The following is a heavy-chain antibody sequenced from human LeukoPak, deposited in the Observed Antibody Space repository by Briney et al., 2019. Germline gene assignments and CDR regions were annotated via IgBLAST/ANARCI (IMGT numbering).Heavy chain of an antibody. Sequence: GGSLRLSCATSGFTFSNHAMSWVRQAPGKGLEWVSAISDRGDNKQYTDSVKGRFTISRDISKNTVFLQMNTLRVEDTAVYYCARLAAGNSGPLDYWGQGTLVTVSS. D-gene: IGHD6-13*01. V-gene: IGHV3-23*01. CDR3: ARLAAGNSGPLDY. CDR1: GFTFSNHA. J-gene: IGHJ4*02. CDR2: ISDRGDNK.